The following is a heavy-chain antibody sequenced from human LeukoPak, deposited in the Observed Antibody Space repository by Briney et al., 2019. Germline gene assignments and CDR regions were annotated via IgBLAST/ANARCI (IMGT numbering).Heavy chain of an antibody. CDR2: ISGSAGRT. CDR3: AKNRGHCVDGVCHNYYYMDV. D-gene: IGHD2-8*02. V-gene: IGHV3-23*01. Sequence: PGGSLRLSCAASGFTFSSFAMTWVRQAPGKGLEWVSPISGSAGRTDYADSVKGRFTISRDNLKNTLYSQMNGLRAEDTAVYYCAKNRGHCVDGVCHNYYYMDVWGRGTTVTVSS. CDR1: GFTFSSFA. J-gene: IGHJ6*03.